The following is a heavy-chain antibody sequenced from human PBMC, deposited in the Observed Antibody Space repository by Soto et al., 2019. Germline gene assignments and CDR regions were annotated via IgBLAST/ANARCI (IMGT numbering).Heavy chain of an antibody. CDR1: GYSFTSYW. V-gene: IGHV5-51*01. D-gene: IGHD6-19*01. CDR2: IYPGVSDT. Sequence: GESLKISCKGSGYSFTSYWIGWVRQMPGKGLERMGIIYPGVSDTRYSPSFQGQVTISADKSITTTYLQWSSLKASDTAIYYCARLFDTSGWYDYWGQGTLVTVSS. CDR3: ARLFDTSGWYDY. J-gene: IGHJ4*02.